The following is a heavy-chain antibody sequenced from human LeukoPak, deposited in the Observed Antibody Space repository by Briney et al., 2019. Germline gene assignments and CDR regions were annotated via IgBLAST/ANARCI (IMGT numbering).Heavy chain of an antibody. D-gene: IGHD4-17*01. CDR3: ARYGDYTYYYMEV. Sequence: AGGSLRLSCAASGFTFSSYWMHCVRHAPGKGLVWVSRINSDGSRTIYADSVKGRFTISRDNAKNTLYLQMSSPRAEDTAVYYCARYGDYTYYYMEVCGKGATWTVSS. CDR2: INSDGSRT. CDR1: GFTFSSYW. J-gene: IGHJ6*03. V-gene: IGHV3-74*01.